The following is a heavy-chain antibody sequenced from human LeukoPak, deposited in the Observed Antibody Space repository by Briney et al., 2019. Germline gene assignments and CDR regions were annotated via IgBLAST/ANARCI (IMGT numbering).Heavy chain of an antibody. CDR1: GFTVSSNY. D-gene: IGHD3-16*01. Sequence: PGGSLRLSCAASGFTVSSNYMSWVRQAPGKGLEWVSVIYSGGSTYYADSVKGRFTISRDNSKNTLFLQMDSLRVEDTAVYYCVKGKDLYGALDIWGQGTMVTVSS. V-gene: IGHV3-53*05. CDR3: VKGKDLYGALDI. CDR2: IYSGGST. J-gene: IGHJ3*02.